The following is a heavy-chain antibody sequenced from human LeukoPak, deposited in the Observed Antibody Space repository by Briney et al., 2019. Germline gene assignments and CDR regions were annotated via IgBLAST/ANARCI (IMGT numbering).Heavy chain of an antibody. CDR3: ARGGHYGSGSYYNLALPFDY. CDR2: ISGYNGNT. Sequence: ASVKVSCKASGYTFTSYGISWVRQAPGQGLEWMGWISGYNGNTNYAQKLQGRVTMTTDTSTSTAYMELRSLRSDDTAVYYCARGGHYGSGSYYNLALPFDYWGQGTLVTVSS. D-gene: IGHD3-10*01. V-gene: IGHV1-18*01. CDR1: GYTFTSYG. J-gene: IGHJ4*02.